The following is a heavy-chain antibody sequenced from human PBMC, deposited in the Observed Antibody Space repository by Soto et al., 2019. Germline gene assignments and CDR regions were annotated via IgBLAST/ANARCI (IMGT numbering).Heavy chain of an antibody. Sequence: LSLACTVSGDSVSTSSNYWDWIRHPPGKGLEWIASIYYSGSTYYKPSLKSRVTISMDTSKNQFSLTLSSVTAADTAIYYCARRNKHGNFCDYMDVWGKGTTVTVSS. D-gene: IGHD2-15*01. V-gene: IGHV4-39*01. J-gene: IGHJ6*03. CDR2: IYYSGST. CDR1: GDSVSTSSNY. CDR3: ARRNKHGNFCDYMDV.